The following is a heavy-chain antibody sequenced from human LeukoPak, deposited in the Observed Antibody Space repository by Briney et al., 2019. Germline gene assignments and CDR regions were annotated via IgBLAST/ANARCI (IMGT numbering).Heavy chain of an antibody. CDR3: AREIYCSASSCTGGVFDI. CDR2: IYSGGST. J-gene: IGHJ3*02. V-gene: IGHV3-53*01. D-gene: IGHD2-15*01. CDR1: GFTVSCNY. Sequence: GGSLRLSCAASGFTVSCNYMSWVRQAPGKGLEWVSVIYSGGSTYYADSVKGRFTISRDNSKNTLYLQMNSLRVEDTAVYYCAREIYCSASSCTGGVFDIWGQGTMVTVSS.